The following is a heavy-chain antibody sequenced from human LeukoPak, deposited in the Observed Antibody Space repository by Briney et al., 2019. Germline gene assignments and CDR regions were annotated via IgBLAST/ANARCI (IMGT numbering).Heavy chain of an antibody. Sequence: PGGSLRLSCTASGFTFGDYAMTWVRQAPGKGLEWVGFIASKTYGGTAEYTASVKGRFTISRDDSKSIAYLQTNSLKTEDTAVYFCSRDQTPYYWGQGTLVTVSS. CDR2: IASKTYGGTA. V-gene: IGHV3-49*04. J-gene: IGHJ4*02. CDR1: GFTFGDYA. CDR3: SRDQTPYY.